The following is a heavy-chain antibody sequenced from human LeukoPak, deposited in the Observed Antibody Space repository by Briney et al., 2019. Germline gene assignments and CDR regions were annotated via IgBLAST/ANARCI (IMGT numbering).Heavy chain of an antibody. J-gene: IGHJ4*02. CDR2: IGTAGDT. Sequence: GGSLRLSCAASGFTFSSYDMHWVRQATGKGLEWVSAIGTAGDTYYPGSVKGRFTISRENAKNSLYLQMNSLRAGDTAVYYCARDLFSGSYYGVNYWGQGTLVTVSS. D-gene: IGHD1-26*01. V-gene: IGHV3-13*04. CDR1: GFTFSSYD. CDR3: ARDLFSGSYYGVNY.